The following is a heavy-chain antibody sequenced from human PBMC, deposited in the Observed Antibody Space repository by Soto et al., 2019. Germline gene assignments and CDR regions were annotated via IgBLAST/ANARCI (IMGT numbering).Heavy chain of an antibody. CDR2: MNPNSGNT. Sequence: ASVKVSCKASGYTFTSYDINWVRQATGQGLEWMGWMNPNSGNTGHAQKFQGRVTMTRNTSISTAYMELSSLRSEDTAVYYCARGGGSDRENWFDPWGQGTLVTVSS. V-gene: IGHV1-8*01. D-gene: IGHD3-10*01. CDR3: ARGGGSDRENWFDP. CDR1: GYTFTSYD. J-gene: IGHJ5*02.